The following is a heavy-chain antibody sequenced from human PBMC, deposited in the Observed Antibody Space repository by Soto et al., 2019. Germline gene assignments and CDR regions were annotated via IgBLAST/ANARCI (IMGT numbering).Heavy chain of an antibody. V-gene: IGHV1-69*13. Sequence: QVQLVQSGAEVKKPGASVKVSCKASGYTFTSYGISWVRQAPGQGLEWMGWIIPIFGTANYAQKFQGRVTITADESTSTAYMELSSLRSEDTAVYYCARGPGTFDYWGQGTLVTVSS. D-gene: IGHD1-1*01. CDR2: IIPIFGTA. CDR3: ARGPGTFDY. CDR1: GYTFTSYG. J-gene: IGHJ4*02.